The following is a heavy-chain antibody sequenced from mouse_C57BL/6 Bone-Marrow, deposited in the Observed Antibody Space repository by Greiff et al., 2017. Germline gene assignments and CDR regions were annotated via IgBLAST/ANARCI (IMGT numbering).Heavy chain of an antibody. D-gene: IGHD1-1*01. J-gene: IGHJ4*01. Sequence: VQLQQPGAELVRPGSSVKLSCKASGYTFTSYWMHWVKQRPIQGLEWIGNIDPSDSETHYNQKFKDKATLTVDKSSSTAYMQLSSLTSEDSAVYYGAKTHDYGSSYGGYAMDYWGQGTSVTVSS. V-gene: IGHV1-52*01. CDR1: GYTFTSYW. CDR3: AKTHDYGSSYGGYAMDY. CDR2: IDPSDSET.